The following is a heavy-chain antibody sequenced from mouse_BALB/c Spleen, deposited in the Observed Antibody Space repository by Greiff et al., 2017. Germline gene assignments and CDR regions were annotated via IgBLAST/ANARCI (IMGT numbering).Heavy chain of an antibody. CDR3: ARQDYYGSSWGYYAMDY. D-gene: IGHD1-1*01. J-gene: IGHJ4*01. CDR2: INSNGGST. V-gene: IGHV5-6-2*01. CDR1: GFTFSSYY. Sequence: EVKVVESGGGLVKLGGSLKLSCAASGFTFSSYYMSWVRQTPEKRLELVAAINSNGGSTYYPDTVKGRFTISRDNAKNTLYLQMSSLKSEDTALYYCARQDYYGSSWGYYAMDYWGQGTSVTVSS.